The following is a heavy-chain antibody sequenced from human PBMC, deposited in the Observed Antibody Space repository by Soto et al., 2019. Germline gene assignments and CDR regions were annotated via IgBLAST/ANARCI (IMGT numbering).Heavy chain of an antibody. CDR3: TRDRLTGDFREAFDI. V-gene: IGHV3-48*02. D-gene: IGHD1-20*01. CDR2: IDTGSVST. CDR1: GFTLSRYS. Sequence: EAQLVESGGGLVQPGGSLRLSCAASGFTLSRYSMSWVRQAPGKGLEYIAYIDTGSVSTYYADSVEGRFAVLRDNARNSLYLQLNSLRDEDTALYFCTRDRLTGDFREAFDIWGQGTLVTVSS. J-gene: IGHJ3*02.